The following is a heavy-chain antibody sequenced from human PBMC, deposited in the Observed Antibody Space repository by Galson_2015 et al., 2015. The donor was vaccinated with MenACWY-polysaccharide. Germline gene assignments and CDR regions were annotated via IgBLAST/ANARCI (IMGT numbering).Heavy chain of an antibody. D-gene: IGHD3-22*01. Sequence: SLRLSCAASGFTFSSFWMSWVRQAPGKGLEWVAIIKQDGSEKYYVDSVKGRFSISRDNAKNSPYPQMNSLRSEDTAVYYCARDPLDSSGYTRGSVFDLWGRGTLVTVSS. V-gene: IGHV3-7*01. CDR3: ARDPLDSSGYTRGSVFDL. CDR1: GFTFSSFW. J-gene: IGHJ2*01. CDR2: IKQDGSEK.